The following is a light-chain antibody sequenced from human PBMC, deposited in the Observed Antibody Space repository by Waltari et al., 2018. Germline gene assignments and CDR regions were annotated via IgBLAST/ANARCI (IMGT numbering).Light chain of an antibody. CDR3: LLFYSGPRV. Sequence: QAVVSQEPSLPVSPGETVTLTCGSSTAAVTRGHYPHWFQQKPGQAPRTLVFDTNIKHPWTPARFSGSLLGGKAALTLSGAQPDDEAEYYCLLFYSGPRVFGGGTKLTVL. J-gene: IGLJ2*01. CDR1: TAAVTRGHY. CDR2: DTN. V-gene: IGLV7-46*01.